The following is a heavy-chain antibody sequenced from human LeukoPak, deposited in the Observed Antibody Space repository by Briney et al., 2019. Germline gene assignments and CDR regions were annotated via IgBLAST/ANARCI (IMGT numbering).Heavy chain of an antibody. J-gene: IGHJ4*02. CDR2: IKKDGSEK. CDR3: ARDLSGVTGYTYGRGIDY. Sequence: GGSLRLSCAASGFTFSSYWMNWVRQAPGKGLEWVANIKKDGSEKYYVDSVKGRFTISRDNAKTSLYLQMNSLRAEDTAVYYCARDLSGVTGYTYGRGIDYWGQGTLVTVSS. V-gene: IGHV3-7*01. CDR1: GFTFSSYW. D-gene: IGHD5-18*01.